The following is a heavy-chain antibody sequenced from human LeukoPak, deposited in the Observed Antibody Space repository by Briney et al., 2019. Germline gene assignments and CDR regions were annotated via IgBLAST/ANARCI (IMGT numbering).Heavy chain of an antibody. CDR2: IFYSGST. J-gene: IGHJ4*02. CDR1: GGSIRSYY. V-gene: IGHV4-59*08. CDR3: ATLRLLAAGSTFDY. D-gene: IGHD6-13*01. Sequence: PSETLSLTCTVSGGSIRSYYWSWIRQPPGKGLEWIGYIFYSGSTNYSPSLKSRVTISVDTSKSQFSLKLSSVTAADTAVYYCATLRLLAAGSTFDYWGQGTPVTVSS.